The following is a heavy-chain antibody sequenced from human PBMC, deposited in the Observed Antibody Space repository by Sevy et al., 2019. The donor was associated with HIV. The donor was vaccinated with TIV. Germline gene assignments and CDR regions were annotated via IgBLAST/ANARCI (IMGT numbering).Heavy chain of an antibody. J-gene: IGHJ6*02. CDR1: GFTFSTYA. CDR3: AKGDSPFYGLDV. D-gene: IGHD2-15*01. V-gene: IGHV3-23*01. Sequence: GGSLRLSCLASGFTFSTYAMSWVRQAPGEGLDWVSSISGSGGSTYYADSVNGRFTIAREKSKNTLYLHMNSVGAEDTAVYYCAKGDSPFYGLDVWGQGTTVTVSS. CDR2: ISGSGGST.